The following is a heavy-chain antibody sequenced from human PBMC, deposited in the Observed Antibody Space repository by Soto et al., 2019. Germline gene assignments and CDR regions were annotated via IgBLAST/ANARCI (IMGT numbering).Heavy chain of an antibody. D-gene: IGHD5-18*01. V-gene: IGHV1-18*01. CDR3: ARGGYSYGYFLVDY. CDR2: ISAYNGNT. CDR1: GYAFTSYG. J-gene: IGHJ4*02. Sequence: ASVRGSCKASGYAFTSYGISWLLQAPGQGLEWMGWISAYNGNTNYAQKLQGRVTMTTDTSTSTVYMELRSLRSDDTAVYYCARGGYSYGYFLVDYWGQGTLVTVSS.